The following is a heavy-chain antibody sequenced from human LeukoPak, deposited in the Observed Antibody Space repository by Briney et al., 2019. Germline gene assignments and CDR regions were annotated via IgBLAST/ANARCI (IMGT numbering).Heavy chain of an antibody. Sequence: SETLSLTCTVSGGSISSYYWSWIRQPPGKGLEWIGYIYYSGSTNYNPSLKSRVTISVDTSKNQFSLKLSSVTAADTAVYYCAREATMVRGVIDPWGQGTLVAVSS. CDR1: GGSISSYY. J-gene: IGHJ5*02. V-gene: IGHV4-59*12. CDR3: AREATMVRGVIDP. D-gene: IGHD3-10*01. CDR2: IYYSGST.